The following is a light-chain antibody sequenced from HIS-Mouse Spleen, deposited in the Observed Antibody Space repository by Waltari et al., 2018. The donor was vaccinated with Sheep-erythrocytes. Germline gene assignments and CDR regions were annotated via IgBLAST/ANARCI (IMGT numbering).Light chain of an antibody. CDR3: CSYAGSSTSYVV. CDR1: SSDVGSYNL. Sequence: QSALTQPASVSGSPGQSITISCTGTSSDVGSYNLVSWYQQHPGKAPKLMIYEGSKRTSGVSNRLSGSKSGNTASLTISGLQAEDEADYYCCSYAGSSTSYVVFGGGTKLTVL. V-gene: IGLV2-23*01. CDR2: EGS. J-gene: IGLJ2*01.